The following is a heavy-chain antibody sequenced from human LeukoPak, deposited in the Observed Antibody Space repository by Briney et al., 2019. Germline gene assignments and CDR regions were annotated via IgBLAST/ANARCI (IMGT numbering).Heavy chain of an antibody. CDR3: ASYDSSGYYYTEEGLLYYFDY. CDR2: ISYDGSNK. V-gene: IGHV3-30*03. Sequence: PGGSLRLSCAASGFTFSSYGMHWVRQAPGKGLEWVAVISYDGSNKYYADSVKGRFTISRDNSKNTLYLQMNSLRAEDTAVYYCASYDSSGYYYTEEGLLYYFDYWGQGTLVTVSS. CDR1: GFTFSSYG. D-gene: IGHD3-22*01. J-gene: IGHJ4*02.